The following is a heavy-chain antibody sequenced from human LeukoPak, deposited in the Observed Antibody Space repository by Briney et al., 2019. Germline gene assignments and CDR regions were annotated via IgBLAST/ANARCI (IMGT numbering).Heavy chain of an antibody. J-gene: IGHJ3*02. D-gene: IGHD2-2*01. V-gene: IGHV4-4*07. CDR1: GGSISSYY. CDR2: IYTSGST. Sequence: PSETLSLTCIVSGGSISSYYWSWIRQPAGKGLEWIGRIYTSGSTNYNPSLKSRVTMSVDTSKNQFSLKLSSVTAADTAVYYCARGGYCSSTSCYGDAFDIWGQGTMATVSS. CDR3: ARGGYCSSTSCYGDAFDI.